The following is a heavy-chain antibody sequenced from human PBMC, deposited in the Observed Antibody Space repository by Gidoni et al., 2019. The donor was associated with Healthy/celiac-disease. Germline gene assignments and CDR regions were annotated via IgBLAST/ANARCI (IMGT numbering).Heavy chain of an antibody. CDR1: GWSFSGYY. J-gene: IGHJ4*02. CDR3: ARGGPIAAAGTTLDY. D-gene: IGHD6-13*01. CDR2: INHSGST. Sequence: QVQLQQWGAGLVKPSETLSLTCAVHGWSFSGYYWSWIRQPPGKGLEWIGEINHSGSTNYNPSLKSRVTISVDTSKNQFSLKLSSVTAADTAVYYCARGGPIAAAGTTLDYWGQGTLVTVSS. V-gene: IGHV4-34*01.